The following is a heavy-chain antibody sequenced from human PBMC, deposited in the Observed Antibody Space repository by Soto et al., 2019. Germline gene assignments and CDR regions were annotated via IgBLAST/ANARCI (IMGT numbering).Heavy chain of an antibody. CDR2: FYPSGKT. J-gene: IGHJ6*02. D-gene: IGHD3-16*01. Sequence: SETLSLTCTVSGGSSSSYYWCWTRQPAGKGLEWIGRFYPSGKTNYNPSLQSRLTMSADTSRNQFSLNLTSVTAADTAVYYCARCGLDYGMDVWGQGTTVTVSS. CDR3: ARCGLDYGMDV. CDR1: GGSSSSYY. V-gene: IGHV4-4*07.